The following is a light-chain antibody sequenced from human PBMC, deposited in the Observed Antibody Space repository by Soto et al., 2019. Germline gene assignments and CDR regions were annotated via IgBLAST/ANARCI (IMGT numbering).Light chain of an antibody. Sequence: QSALTQPASVSGSPGQSITISCTGTSSDVGSYNLVSWYQQHPGKAPKLMIFDVSNRPSGVSDRFSGSKSGNTASLTISGLQADDEADYYCSSYTISSTYVFGTGTKVTVL. CDR1: SSDVGSYNL. V-gene: IGLV2-14*02. J-gene: IGLJ1*01. CDR2: DVS. CDR3: SSYTISSTYV.